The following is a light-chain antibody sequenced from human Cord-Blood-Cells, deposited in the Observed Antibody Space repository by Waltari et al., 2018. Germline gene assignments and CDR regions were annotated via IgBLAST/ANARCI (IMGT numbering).Light chain of an antibody. CDR1: QSISSW. J-gene: IGKJ1*01. Sequence: LQINPSPSTLASFVGDKVTIPCRASQSISSWLAWYQQKPGKAPKLLIYDASSLESGVPSRFSGSGSGTEFTLTISSLQPDDFATYYCQQYNSYSTFGQGTKVEIK. CDR3: QQYNSYST. CDR2: DAS. V-gene: IGKV1-5*01.